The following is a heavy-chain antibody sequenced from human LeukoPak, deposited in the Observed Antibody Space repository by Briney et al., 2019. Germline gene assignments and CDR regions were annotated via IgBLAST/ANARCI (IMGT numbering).Heavy chain of an antibody. D-gene: IGHD6-19*01. CDR2: INHSGST. CDR3: ARGLGSSIILIDY. Sequence: SETLSLTCTVSGGSVSIGNYYWSWIRQPPGKGLEWIGEINHSGSTNYNPSLKSRVTISVDTSKNQFSLKLSSVTAADTAVYYCARGLGSSIILIDYWGQGTLVTVSS. V-gene: IGHV4-34*01. J-gene: IGHJ4*02. CDR1: GGSVSIGNYY.